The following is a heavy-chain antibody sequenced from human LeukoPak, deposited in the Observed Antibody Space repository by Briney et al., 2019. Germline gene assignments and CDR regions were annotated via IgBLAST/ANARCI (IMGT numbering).Heavy chain of an antibody. V-gene: IGHV3-23*01. CDR2: ISGSGGST. CDR3: ATGGVGTAMVTGVY. D-gene: IGHD5-18*01. Sequence: GGSLRLSCAASGFTFSSYAMSWVRQAPGKGLEWVSAISGSGGSTYYADSVKGRFTISRDNSKNTLYLQMNSLRAEDTAVYYCATGGVGTAMVTGVYWGQGTLVTVSS. CDR1: GFTFSSYA. J-gene: IGHJ4*02.